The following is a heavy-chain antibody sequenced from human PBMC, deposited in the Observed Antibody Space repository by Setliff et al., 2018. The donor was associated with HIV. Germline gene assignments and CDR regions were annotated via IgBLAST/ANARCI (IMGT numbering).Heavy chain of an antibody. J-gene: IGHJ5*02. D-gene: IGHD3-22*01. Sequence: SETLSLTCTVSGGSISNSRYYWSWIRQPPGKGLEWIGSIYYSGSTYYNPSLKSRVTISVDTSKNQLSLKLSSVTAADAAVYYWASRVYYYDSSGYLREEWFDPWGQGTLVTVSS. CDR3: ASRVYYYDSSGYLREEWFDP. V-gene: IGHV4-39*01. CDR2: IYYSGST. CDR1: GGSISNSRYY.